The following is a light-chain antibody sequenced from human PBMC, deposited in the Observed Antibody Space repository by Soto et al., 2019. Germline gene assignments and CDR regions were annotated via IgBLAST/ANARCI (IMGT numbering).Light chain of an antibody. Sequence: EIVLTQSPGTLSLSPGERATLSCRASQSVRTNYLAWYQQKRGQAPWLLIYGAFNRAGGVPDRFSGSGSGTDFTLTISRLEPEDFATYYCQQYYSYPVAFGQGTKGDIK. CDR1: QSVRTNY. CDR2: GAF. CDR3: QQYYSYPVA. V-gene: IGKV3-20*01. J-gene: IGKJ1*01.